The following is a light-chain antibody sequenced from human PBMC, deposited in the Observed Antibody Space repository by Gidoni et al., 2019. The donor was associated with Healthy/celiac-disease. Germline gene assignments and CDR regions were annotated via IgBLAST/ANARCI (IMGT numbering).Light chain of an antibody. CDR2: GAS. J-gene: IGKJ4*01. V-gene: IGKV3-15*01. CDR3: QQYNNGPPLT. Sequence: EIVMPQSPATLSVSPGESATLSCRASQSVSSNLAWYQQKPGQAPRLLIYGASTTATGIPARFRGSGSGTEVTLTISSLQSEDVAVYYCQQYNNGPPLTFGGGTKVEIK. CDR1: QSVSSN.